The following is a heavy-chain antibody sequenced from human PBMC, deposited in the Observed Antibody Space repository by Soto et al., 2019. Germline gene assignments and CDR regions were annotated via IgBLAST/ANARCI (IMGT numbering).Heavy chain of an antibody. Sequence: SETLSLTCTVAGGSISSYDWSWIRQPPGKGLEWIGYIYYSGSTNYNPSLKSRVTISVDTSKNQFSLKLSSVTAADTAVHYCARFSWFGGFDPGGQGTLVTVSS. D-gene: IGHD3-10*01. CDR1: GGSISSYD. J-gene: IGHJ5*02. CDR3: ARFSWFGGFDP. CDR2: IYYSGST. V-gene: IGHV4-59*01.